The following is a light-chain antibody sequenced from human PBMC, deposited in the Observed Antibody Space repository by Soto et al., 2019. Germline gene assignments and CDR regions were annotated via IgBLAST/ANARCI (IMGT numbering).Light chain of an antibody. CDR2: DVS. Sequence: QSALTQPRSVSGSPGQSVTISCTGTSSDVGIYNYVSWYQQHPGKAPKLMIYDVSERPSGVPDRFSGSKSGNTASLTISGLQAEDEADYCCCSYAGSYTLVFGGGTQLTVL. CDR3: CSYAGSYTLV. V-gene: IGLV2-11*01. J-gene: IGLJ2*01. CDR1: SSDVGIYNY.